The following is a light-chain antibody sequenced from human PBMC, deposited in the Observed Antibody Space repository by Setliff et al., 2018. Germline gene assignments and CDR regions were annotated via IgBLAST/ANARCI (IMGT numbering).Light chain of an antibody. CDR2: DVT. J-gene: IGLJ1*01. CDR1: SSDIGGYSS. Sequence: QSALTQPASVSGSPGQSISISCTGASSDIGGYSSVSWYQQYPGKAPKLMVYDVTKRPSGVPDRFSGSKSGNMASLTISGLQAEDEADYYCCSFAGTYEVFGSGTKGTV. CDR3: CSFAGTYEV. V-gene: IGLV2-11*01.